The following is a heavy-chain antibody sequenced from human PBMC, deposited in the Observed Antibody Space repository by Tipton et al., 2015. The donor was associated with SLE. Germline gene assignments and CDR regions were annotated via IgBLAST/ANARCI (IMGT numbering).Heavy chain of an antibody. D-gene: IGHD3-10*01. J-gene: IGHJ2*01. CDR1: GGSISSSSYY. CDR2: IYTSGST. CDR3: ARDRRGWYFDL. V-gene: IGHV4-61*02. Sequence: LRLSCTVSGGSISSSSYYWGWIRQPPGKGLEWIGRIYTSGSTNYNPSLKSRVTISVDTSKNQFSLKLSSVTAADTAVYYCARDRRGWYFDLWGRGTLVTVSS.